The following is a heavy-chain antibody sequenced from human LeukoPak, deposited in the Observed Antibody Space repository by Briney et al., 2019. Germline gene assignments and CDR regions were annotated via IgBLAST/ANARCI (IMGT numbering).Heavy chain of an antibody. Sequence: PLASVKVSCKASGYTFTGYYIHWMRQAPGQGLEWMGWISAYNGNTNYRQKLQGRVTMTTDTSTSTAYMDLRSLRSDDTAIYYCARDSPDGSGTYYNDSPDYWGQGTLVTVSS. J-gene: IGHJ4*02. V-gene: IGHV1-18*04. D-gene: IGHD3-10*01. CDR3: ARDSPDGSGTYYNDSPDY. CDR2: ISAYNGNT. CDR1: GYTFTGYY.